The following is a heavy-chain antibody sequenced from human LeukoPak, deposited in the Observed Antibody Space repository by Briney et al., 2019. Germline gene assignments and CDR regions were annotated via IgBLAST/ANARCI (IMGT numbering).Heavy chain of an antibody. Sequence: GGSLRLSCTASGFPFSGHAMHWIRQAPGKGPEWLALISYDGSSEFYADSVKGGFTISRDNSKNTLYLQVNSLRPEDTAVYFCAREEEGELPDYWGQGTQVTVSS. V-gene: IGHV3-30*01. D-gene: IGHD1-26*01. CDR2: ISYDGSSE. J-gene: IGHJ4*02. CDR3: AREEEGELPDY. CDR1: GFPFSGHA.